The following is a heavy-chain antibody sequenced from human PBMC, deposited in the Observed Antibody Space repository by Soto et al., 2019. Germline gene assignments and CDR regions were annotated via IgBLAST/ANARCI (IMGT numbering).Heavy chain of an antibody. D-gene: IGHD3-9*01. CDR2: IYHSGST. CDR1: GVSISSSNW. V-gene: IGHV4-4*02. J-gene: IGHJ4*02. CDR3: AIMYYDILTGYFQGYFDY. Sequence: PSETLSLTCAVSGVSISSSNWWSWVRQPPGKGLEWIGEIYHSGSTNYNPSLKSRVTISVDKSKNHFSLKLSSVTAADTAVYYCAIMYYDILTGYFQGYFDYCGQGTLVTVSS.